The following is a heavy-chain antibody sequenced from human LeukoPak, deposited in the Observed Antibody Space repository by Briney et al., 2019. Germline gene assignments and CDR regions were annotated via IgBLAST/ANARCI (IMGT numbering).Heavy chain of an antibody. CDR1: GLDFSKFA. D-gene: IGHD5-24*01. CDR3: ASEGGYRAI. J-gene: IGHJ4*02. Sequence: GGSLRLSCATSGLDFSKFAMSWVRQAPGKGLEWVSMITISGSSTYYADSVKGRFTISRDNSNNILYLQMNSLRAEDTAVYYCASEGGYRAIWGQGTLVTVSS. CDR2: ITISGSST. V-gene: IGHV3-23*01.